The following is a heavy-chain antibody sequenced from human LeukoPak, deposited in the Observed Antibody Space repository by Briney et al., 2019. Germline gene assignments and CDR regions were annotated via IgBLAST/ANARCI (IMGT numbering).Heavy chain of an antibody. D-gene: IGHD3-10*01. Sequence: SETLSLICAVYGGSFSGYYWSWIRQPPGKGLEWIGEINHGGGTNYNPSLKSRVTISVDTSKNQFSLNLYSVTAADTAVYYCARGMALDYWGQGTLVTVSS. V-gene: IGHV4-34*01. CDR2: INHGGGT. CDR3: ARGMALDY. J-gene: IGHJ4*02. CDR1: GGSFSGYY.